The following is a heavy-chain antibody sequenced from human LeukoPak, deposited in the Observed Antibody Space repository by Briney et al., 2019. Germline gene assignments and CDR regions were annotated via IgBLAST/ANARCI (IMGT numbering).Heavy chain of an antibody. V-gene: IGHV4-59*01. J-gene: IGHJ4*02. Sequence: SETLSLTCTVSGGSISSYYWSWIQQPPGKGLEWIGYIYYSGSTNYNPSLKSRVTISVDTSKNQFSLKLSSVTAADTAVYYCAREGTLIAAGGFDYWGQGTLVTVSS. D-gene: IGHD6-13*01. CDR2: IYYSGST. CDR3: AREGTLIAAGGFDY. CDR1: GGSISSYY.